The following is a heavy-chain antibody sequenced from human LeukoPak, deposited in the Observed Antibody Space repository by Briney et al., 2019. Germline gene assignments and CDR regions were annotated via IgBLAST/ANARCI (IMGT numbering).Heavy chain of an antibody. D-gene: IGHD4-23*01. CDR1: GGSFSGYY. Sequence: SETLSLTCAVYGGSFSGYYWSWIRQPPGKGLEWIGEINHSGSTNYNPSLRSRVTISVDTSKNQFSLKLSSVTAADTAVYYCARRSQGGNWDYWGQGTLVTVSS. V-gene: IGHV4-34*01. J-gene: IGHJ4*02. CDR3: ARRSQGGNWDY. CDR2: INHSGST.